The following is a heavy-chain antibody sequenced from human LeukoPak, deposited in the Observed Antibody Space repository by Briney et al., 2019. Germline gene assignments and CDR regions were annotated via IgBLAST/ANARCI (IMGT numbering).Heavy chain of an antibody. CDR3: ARIDIVVVPAAIGIGRKASSKDAFDI. J-gene: IGHJ3*02. CDR2: ISTYNGNT. D-gene: IGHD2-2*02. V-gene: IGHV1-18*01. CDR1: GYTFSNFG. Sequence: GASVKVSCKTSGYTFSNFGISWVRQAPGQGLEWMGWISTYNGNTNYAQKLQGRVTMTTDTSTSTAYMELRSLRSDDTAVYYCARIDIVVVPAAIGIGRKASSKDAFDIWGQGTMVTVSS.